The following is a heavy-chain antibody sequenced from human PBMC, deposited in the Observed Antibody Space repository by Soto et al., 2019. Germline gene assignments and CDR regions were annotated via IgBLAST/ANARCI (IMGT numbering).Heavy chain of an antibody. CDR2: IYYSGST. J-gene: IGHJ4*02. V-gene: IGHV4-59*01. CDR3: ARDVKEGADY. CDR1: GGSISSYY. Sequence: KTSETLSLTCTVSGGSISSYYWSWIRQPPGKGLEWIGYIYYSGSTNYNPSLKSRVTISVDTSKNQFSLKLSSVTAADTAVYYCARDVKEGADYWGQGTLVTVSS.